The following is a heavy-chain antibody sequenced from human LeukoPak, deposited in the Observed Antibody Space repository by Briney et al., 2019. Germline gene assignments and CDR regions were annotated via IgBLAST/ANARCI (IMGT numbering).Heavy chain of an antibody. J-gene: IGHJ4*02. V-gene: IGHV3-74*01. CDR2: INNDGSDT. D-gene: IGHD3-9*01. CDR3: ARGYFGPDY. CDR1: GFTFSNYW. Sequence: QTGGSLRLSCAASGFTFSNYWMHWVRQAPGKGLVWVSRINNDGSDTTYADAVKGRFTFSRDNAKNTLYLQMNSLRAEDTAVYYCARGYFGPDYWGQGTLVTVSS.